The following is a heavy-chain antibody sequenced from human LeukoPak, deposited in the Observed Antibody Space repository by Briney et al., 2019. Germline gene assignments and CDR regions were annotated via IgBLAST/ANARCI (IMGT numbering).Heavy chain of an antibody. V-gene: IGHV4-4*07. J-gene: IGHJ3*02. CDR1: GGSISSYY. D-gene: IGHD3-10*01. Sequence: PSETLSLTCTVSGGSISSYYWSWIRQPAGKGLEWIGRIYTSGSTNDNPSLKSRVTMSVDTSKNQFSLKLSSVTAADTAVYYCARVRGITMVRGVIIFADAFDIWGQGTMVTVSS. CDR3: ARVRGITMVRGVIIFADAFDI. CDR2: IYTSGST.